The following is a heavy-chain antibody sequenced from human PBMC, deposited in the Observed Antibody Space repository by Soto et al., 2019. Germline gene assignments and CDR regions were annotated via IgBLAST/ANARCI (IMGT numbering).Heavy chain of an antibody. CDR3: ARDRLTGDRREAFDN. CDR1: GFTFSSYS. Sequence: EVQLVESGGGLVQPGGSLRLSCAASGFTFSSYSMSWVRQGPGKGLEWVSYIDTSGSTTYYADSVKGRFAISRDNAKNSLYLQVNSLRDEDTAVYYCARDRLTGDRREAFDNWGQGTMVTVSS. CDR2: IDTSGSTT. D-gene: IGHD7-27*01. V-gene: IGHV3-48*02. J-gene: IGHJ3*02.